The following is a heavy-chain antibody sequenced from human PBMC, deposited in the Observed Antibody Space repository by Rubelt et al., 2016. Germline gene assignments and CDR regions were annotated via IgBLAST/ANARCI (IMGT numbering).Heavy chain of an antibody. CDR2: IYYSGST. CDR1: GGSISSYY. V-gene: IGHV4-59*01. CDR3: ARDGYGDSAAWWYFDL. D-gene: IGHD4-17*01. Sequence: RESGPGLVKPSETLSLTCTVSGGSISSYYWSWIRQPPGKGLEWIGYIYYSGSTNYNPSLKSRVTISVDTSKNQYSLKLSSVTAADTTVYYCARDGYGDSAAWWYFDLWGRGTLVTVSS. J-gene: IGHJ2*01.